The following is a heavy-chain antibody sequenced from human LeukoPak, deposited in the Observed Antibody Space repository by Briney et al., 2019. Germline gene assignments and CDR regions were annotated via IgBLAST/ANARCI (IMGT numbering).Heavy chain of an antibody. CDR1: RLTFSSES. V-gene: IGHV3-21*01. CDR2: ISSSSSYI. J-gene: IGHJ6*01. CDR3: ARAGFGECLYCYYGMGV. Sequence: WGAPRLFCAASRLTFSSESMKWRCRSPRKELEWVSSISSSSSYIYYADSVKGRFTISRDNAKNSLYLQMNSLRAEDTAVYYCARAGFGECLYCYYGMGVWGQGTTVTVSS. D-gene: IGHD3-10*01.